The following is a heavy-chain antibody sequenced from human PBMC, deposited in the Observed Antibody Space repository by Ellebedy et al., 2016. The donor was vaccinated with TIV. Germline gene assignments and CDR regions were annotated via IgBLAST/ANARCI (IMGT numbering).Heavy chain of an antibody. D-gene: IGHD3-10*01. CDR1: GYSISSGYY. CDR3: ARRGAYYYGSGSYSDQIFDY. J-gene: IGHJ4*02. Sequence: SETLSLTXTVSGYSISSGYYWSWIRQPPGKGLECIGEINHSGSTNYNPSLKSRVTISVDTSKNQFSLKLSSVTAADTAVYYCARRGAYYYGSGSYSDQIFDYWGQGTLVTVSS. V-gene: IGHV4-38-2*02. CDR2: INHSGST.